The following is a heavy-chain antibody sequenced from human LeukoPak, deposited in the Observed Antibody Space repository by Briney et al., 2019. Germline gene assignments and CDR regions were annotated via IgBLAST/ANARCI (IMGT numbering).Heavy chain of an antibody. V-gene: IGHV3-48*03. D-gene: IGHD6-13*01. J-gene: IGHJ4*02. CDR1: GFTFSSYS. Sequence: PGGSLRLSCAASGFTFSSYSVHWVRQAPGKGLEWVSCITGSGSSTYYADSVKGRFTISRDNPKNSLFLQMNSLRAEDTAVYYCVREWRQQLVLEYWGQGTLVTVSS. CDR3: VREWRQQLVLEY. CDR2: ITGSGSST.